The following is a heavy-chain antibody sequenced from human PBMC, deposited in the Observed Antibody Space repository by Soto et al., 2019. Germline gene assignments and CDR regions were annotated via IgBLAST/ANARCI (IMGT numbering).Heavy chain of an antibody. D-gene: IGHD6-19*01. CDR2: IKSRADGGTT. J-gene: IGHJ5*02. CDR1: GFSFTKAW. V-gene: IGHV3-15*01. Sequence: AGSLRLSCAPSGFSFTKAWMTWVRQTPGKGLEWVGRIKSRADGGTTDYAASVKDRFIISRDDSNDTLYLHMNRLKTDDTAVYYCTTDSQWLPPSSWGQGALVTVSS. CDR3: TTDSQWLPPSS.